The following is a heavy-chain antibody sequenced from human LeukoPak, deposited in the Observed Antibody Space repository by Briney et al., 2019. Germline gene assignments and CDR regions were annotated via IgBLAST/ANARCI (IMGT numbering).Heavy chain of an antibody. J-gene: IGHJ4*02. D-gene: IGHD3-16*02. CDR2: MNPNSGNT. CDR3: ARGFTVYRLSLDY. CDR1: GYTFTSYD. Sequence: ASVKVSCKASGYTFTSYDINWVRQATGQGLEWMGWMNPNSGNTGYAQKFQGRVTMSRDTSTSTVYMELSSLRSEDTAVYYCARGFTVYRLSLDYWGQGTLVTVSS. V-gene: IGHV1-8*02.